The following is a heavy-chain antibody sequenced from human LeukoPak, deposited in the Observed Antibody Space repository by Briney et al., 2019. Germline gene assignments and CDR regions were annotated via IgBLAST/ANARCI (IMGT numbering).Heavy chain of an antibody. J-gene: IGHJ4*02. CDR2: IYYSGST. V-gene: IGHV4-59*08. D-gene: IGHD6-19*01. CDR1: GGSFSGYY. Sequence: ASETLSLTCAVYGGSFSGYYWSWIRQPPGKGLEWIGYIYYSGSTNYNPSLKSRVTISVDTSKNQFSLKLSSVTAADTAVYYCARIAVAGTNFDYWGQGTLVTVSS. CDR3: ARIAVAGTNFDY.